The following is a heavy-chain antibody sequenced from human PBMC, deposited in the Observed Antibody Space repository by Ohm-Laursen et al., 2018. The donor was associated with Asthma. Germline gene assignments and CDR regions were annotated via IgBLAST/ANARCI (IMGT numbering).Heavy chain of an antibody. Sequence: TLSLTCAVSRGSITSGGYSLGWIRQPPRKGLGWIGHTYHSGSTYYSPSLKSRVTISGDTSKNQFSLKLSFVTAADTAVYYCARGPMHDYYFDNWGQGTLVTVSS. V-gene: IGHV4-30-2*05. CDR3: ARGPMHDYYFDN. J-gene: IGHJ4*02. D-gene: IGHD1-1*01. CDR1: RGSITSGGYS. CDR2: TYHSGST.